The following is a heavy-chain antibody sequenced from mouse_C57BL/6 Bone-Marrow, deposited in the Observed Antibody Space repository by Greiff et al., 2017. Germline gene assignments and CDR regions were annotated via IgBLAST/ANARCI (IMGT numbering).Heavy chain of an antibody. CDR1: GFTFSSYA. Sequence: EVHLVESGGGLVKPGGSLKLSCAASGFTFSSYAMSWVRQTPEKKLEWVATISGGGSYTYYPDNVKGRLTISRDNAKNNLYLQMSHLKSEDTAMYYCAREDDGYYGWFEYWGQGTLVTVSA. J-gene: IGHJ3*01. CDR3: AREDDGYYGWFEY. V-gene: IGHV5-4*01. D-gene: IGHD2-3*01. CDR2: ISGGGSYT.